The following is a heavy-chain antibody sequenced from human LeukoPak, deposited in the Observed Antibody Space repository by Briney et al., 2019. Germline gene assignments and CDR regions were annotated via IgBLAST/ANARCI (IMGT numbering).Heavy chain of an antibody. CDR3: ARGVEELLQLLGWNWFDP. J-gene: IGHJ5*02. V-gene: IGHV3-30*03. CDR2: ISYDGSNK. CDR1: GFTFSSYG. Sequence: GGSLRLSCAASGFTFSSYGMHWVRQAPGKGLEWVAVISYDGSNKYYADSVKGRFTISRDNSKNSLYLQMNSLRAEDTAVYYCARGVEELLQLLGWNWFDPWGQGTLVTVSS. D-gene: IGHD2-2*01.